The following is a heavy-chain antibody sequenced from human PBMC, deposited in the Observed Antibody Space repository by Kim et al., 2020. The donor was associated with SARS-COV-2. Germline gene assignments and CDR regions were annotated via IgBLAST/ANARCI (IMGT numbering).Heavy chain of an antibody. D-gene: IGHD2-2*01. Sequence: GGSLRLSCAAASGFSFDNYGMSWVRQAPGKGLEWVSGINWNGGSTSYADSVKGRFTISRDNAKNSLYLQMNSLRGEDTAFYHCARGFYQDPFDYWGQGILVTVSS. J-gene: IGHJ4*02. V-gene: IGHV3-20*01. CDR1: GFSFDNYG. CDR3: ARGFYQDPFDY. CDR2: INWNGGST.